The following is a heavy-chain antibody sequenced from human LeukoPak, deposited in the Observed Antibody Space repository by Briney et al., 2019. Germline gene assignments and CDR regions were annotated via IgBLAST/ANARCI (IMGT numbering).Heavy chain of an antibody. J-gene: IGHJ4*02. Sequence: GESLKISCQGSGYSFTSYGISWVRQAPGQGLEWMGWISAYNGNTNYAQKLQGRVTMTTDTSTSTAYMELRSLRSDDTAVYYCARGGSGSYYVDYWGQGTLVTVSS. CDR1: GYSFTSYG. CDR2: ISAYNGNT. V-gene: IGHV1-18*01. D-gene: IGHD1-26*01. CDR3: ARGGSGSYYVDY.